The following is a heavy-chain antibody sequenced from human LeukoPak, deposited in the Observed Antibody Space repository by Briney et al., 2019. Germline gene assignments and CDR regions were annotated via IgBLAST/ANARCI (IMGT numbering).Heavy chain of an antibody. Sequence: GGSLRLSCAVSGFSFTSYGMNWVRQAPGRGLEWLGYISGGANTEHYTDSVKGRFSISKDNAKNSLYLQMNSLRAEDTAVYYCARIAVAGTDDYWGQGTLVTVSS. J-gene: IGHJ4*02. CDR1: GFSFTSYG. V-gene: IGHV3-48*04. CDR3: ARIAVAGTDDY. CDR2: ISGGANTE. D-gene: IGHD6-19*01.